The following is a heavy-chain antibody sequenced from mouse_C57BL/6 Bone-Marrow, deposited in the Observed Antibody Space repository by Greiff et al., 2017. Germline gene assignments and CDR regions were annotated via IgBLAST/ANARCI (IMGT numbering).Heavy chain of an antibody. V-gene: IGHV14-3*02. CDR3: ASTTVVYFDY. D-gene: IGHD1-1*01. CDR2: IDPANGNT. J-gene: IGHJ2*01. CDR1: GFNIKDTY. Sequence: EVMLQQSGAELVKPGASVKLSCTASGFNIKDTYMHWVKQRPEQGLEWIGRIDPANGNTKYDPKFQGKATITADTSSNTAYLQLSSLTSEDTAVYYCASTTVVYFDYWGKGTTLTVSS.